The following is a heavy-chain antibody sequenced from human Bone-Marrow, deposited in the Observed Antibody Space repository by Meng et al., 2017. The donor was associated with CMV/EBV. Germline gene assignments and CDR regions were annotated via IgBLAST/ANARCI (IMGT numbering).Heavy chain of an antibody. CDR2: ISAYSGNT. J-gene: IGHJ4*02. CDR3: ARDYVVRGVYSGY. Sequence: ASGYTFTDYGRSWVRQAPGQGPEWMGGISAYSGNTKYAERFQGRVTMTTDTSTSTSYMELRSLRSDDTAVYFCARDYVVRGVYSGYWGQGTLVTVSS. CDR1: GYTFTDYG. V-gene: IGHV1-18*01. D-gene: IGHD1-26*01.